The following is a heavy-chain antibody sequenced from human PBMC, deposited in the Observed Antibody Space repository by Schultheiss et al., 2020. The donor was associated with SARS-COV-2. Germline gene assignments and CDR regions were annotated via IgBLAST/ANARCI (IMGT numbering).Heavy chain of an antibody. V-gene: IGHV4-34*01. CDR3: ARGYSGWRSEWFDP. J-gene: IGHJ5*02. Sequence: SQTLSLTCAVYGGSFSSYYWGWIRQPPGKGLEWVASIYHSGSTYYNPSLKSRVTISVDTSKNQFSLNLSSVTAADTAVYYCARGYSGWRSEWFDPWGQGTLVTVSS. CDR1: GGSFSSYY. CDR2: IYHSGST. D-gene: IGHD6-19*01.